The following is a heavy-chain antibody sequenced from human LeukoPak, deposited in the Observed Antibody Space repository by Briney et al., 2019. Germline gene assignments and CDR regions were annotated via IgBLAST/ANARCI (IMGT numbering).Heavy chain of an antibody. CDR1: GFTVSSNY. J-gene: IGHJ6*02. CDR3: ARDGVGSGSTYYYYGMDV. Sequence: PGGSLRLSCAASGFTVSSNYMSWVRQAPGKGLEWVSVIYSGGSTYNADSVKGRFTISRDNSKNTLYLQMNSLRAEDTAVYYCARDGVGSGSTYYYYGMDVWGQGTTVTVSS. D-gene: IGHD3-10*01. V-gene: IGHV3-66*01. CDR2: IYSGGST.